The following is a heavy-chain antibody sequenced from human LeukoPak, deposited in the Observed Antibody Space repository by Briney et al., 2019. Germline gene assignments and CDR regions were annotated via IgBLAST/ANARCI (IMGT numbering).Heavy chain of an antibody. CDR1: GFPFSDFY. J-gene: IGHJ4*02. CDR2: ISSSATTI. CDR3: ARDRWGKYYFDY. D-gene: IGHD7-27*01. V-gene: IGHV3-11*01. Sequence: GGSLRLSCAASGFPFSDFYMSWIRQAPGKGLEWVSYISSSATTIYYTDSVEGRFTTSRDNAKSSLYLQMNNLRAEDTAVYYCARDRWGKYYFDYWGLGTLVTVSS.